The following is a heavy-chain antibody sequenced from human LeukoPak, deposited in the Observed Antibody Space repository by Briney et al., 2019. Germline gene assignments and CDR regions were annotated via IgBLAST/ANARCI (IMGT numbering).Heavy chain of an antibody. V-gene: IGHV4-39*01. CDR1: GGSISSSSYY. CDR2: IYYSGST. J-gene: IGHJ5*02. D-gene: IGHD2-21*02. Sequence: SETLSLTCTVSGGSISSSSYYWGWIRQPPGKGLEWIGSIYYSGSTYYNPSLKSRVTISVDTSKNQFSLKLSSVTAADTAVYYCARQLMDIVVVTANWFDPWGQGTLVTVSS. CDR3: ARQLMDIVVVTANWFDP.